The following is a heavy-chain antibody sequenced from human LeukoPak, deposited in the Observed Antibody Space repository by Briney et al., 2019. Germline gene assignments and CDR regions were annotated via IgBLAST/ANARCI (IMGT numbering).Heavy chain of an antibody. CDR2: FDPEDGET. D-gene: IGHD1-20*01. CDR3: ARAGITGTHYYYYMDV. Sequence: ASVKVSCKVSGYTLTELSMHWVRQAPGKGLEWMGGFDPEDGETIYAQKLQGRVTMTTDTSTSTAYMELRSLRSDDTAVYYCARAGITGTHYYYYMDVWGKGTTVTVSS. V-gene: IGHV1-24*01. CDR1: GYTLTELS. J-gene: IGHJ6*03.